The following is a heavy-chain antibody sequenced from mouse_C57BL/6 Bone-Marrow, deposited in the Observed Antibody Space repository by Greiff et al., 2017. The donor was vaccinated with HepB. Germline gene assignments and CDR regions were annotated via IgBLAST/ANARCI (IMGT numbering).Heavy chain of an antibody. Sequence: EVHLVESGGGLVKPGGSLKLSCAASGFTFSDYGMHWVRQAPEKGLEWVAYISSGSSTIYYADTVKGRCTISRDNAKNTLFLQMTSLRSEDTAMYYCARTLRGAMDYWGQGTSVTVSS. D-gene: IGHD1-1*01. CDR2: ISSGSSTI. CDR1: GFTFSDYG. V-gene: IGHV5-17*01. J-gene: IGHJ4*01. CDR3: ARTLRGAMDY.